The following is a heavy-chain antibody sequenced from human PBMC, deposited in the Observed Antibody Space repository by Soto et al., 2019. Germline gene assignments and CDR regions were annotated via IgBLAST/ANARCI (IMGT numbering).Heavy chain of an antibody. D-gene: IGHD4-17*01. CDR1: GGSVTNSSYY. Sequence: SETLSLTCTVSGGSVTNSSYYWGWIRQSPGKGLEWIGSVYYRGRSYSKSSVKSRVTISVDTSKNRFSLSLNSVTASDTAVYFCVSQRTTVPTQAYSDYWGQGALVTVSS. V-gene: IGHV4-39*01. J-gene: IGHJ4*02. CDR3: VSQRTTVPTQAYSDY. CDR2: VYYRGRS.